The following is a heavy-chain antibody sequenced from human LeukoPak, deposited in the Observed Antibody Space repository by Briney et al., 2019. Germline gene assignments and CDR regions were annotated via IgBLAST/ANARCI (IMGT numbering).Heavy chain of an antibody. V-gene: IGHV3-30*18. D-gene: IGHD6-13*01. Sequence: GGSLRLSCAASGFTFSSSGVHWVRQAPGKGLEWAALISYDGSKKFYADSVKGRFTISRDNSKNTLYLQMNSLRADDTAVYYCAKDRSRSWAFDYWGQGTLVTVSS. J-gene: IGHJ4*02. CDR2: ISYDGSKK. CDR3: AKDRSRSWAFDY. CDR1: GFTFSSSG.